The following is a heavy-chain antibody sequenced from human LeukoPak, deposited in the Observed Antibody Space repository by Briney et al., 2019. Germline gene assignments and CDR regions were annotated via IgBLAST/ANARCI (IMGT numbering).Heavy chain of an antibody. CDR3: AREKGYDILTGYYPSDY. CDR2: INSDGSST. Sequence: GGSLRLSCAASGFTFSSYWMHWVRQAPGKGLVWVSRINSDGSSTSYADSVKGRFTISRDNAKNTLYLQMNSLRAEDTAVYHCAREKGYDILTGYYPSDYWGQGTLVTVSS. V-gene: IGHV3-74*01. J-gene: IGHJ4*02. CDR1: GFTFSSYW. D-gene: IGHD3-9*01.